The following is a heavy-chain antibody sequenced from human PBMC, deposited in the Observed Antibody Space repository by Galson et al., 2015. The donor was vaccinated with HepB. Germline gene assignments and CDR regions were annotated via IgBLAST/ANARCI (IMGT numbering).Heavy chain of an antibody. CDR2: INPSGGTT. V-gene: IGHV1-46*04. J-gene: IGHJ4*02. CDR3: VRTWGY. CDR1: GNTYTSYS. Sequence: SVKLSCKASGNTYTSYSIHWVRQAPGQGLEWMGVINPSGGTTTYAQKLQGRITVTTETSTSTVYMELSSLRSEGTAVYFCVRTWGYWGQGTLVTVSS. D-gene: IGHD7-27*01.